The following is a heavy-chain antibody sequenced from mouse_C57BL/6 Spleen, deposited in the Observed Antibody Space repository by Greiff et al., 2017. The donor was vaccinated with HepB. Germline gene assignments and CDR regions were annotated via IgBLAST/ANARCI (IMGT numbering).Heavy chain of an antibody. D-gene: IGHD2-3*01. J-gene: IGHJ4*01. Sequence: QVQLQQSGPELVKPGASVKISCKASGYAFSSSWMNWVKQRPGKGLEWIGRIYPGDGDTNYNGKFKGKATLTADKSSSTAYMQLSSLTSEDSAVYFCARFHDGYYYAMDYWGQGTSVTGSS. CDR1: GYAFSSSW. V-gene: IGHV1-82*01. CDR3: ARFHDGYYYAMDY. CDR2: IYPGDGDT.